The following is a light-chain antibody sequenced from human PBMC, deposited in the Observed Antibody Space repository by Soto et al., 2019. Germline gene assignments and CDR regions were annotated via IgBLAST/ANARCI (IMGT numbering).Light chain of an antibody. Sequence: EIVLTQSPATLSLSPGERATLSCRASQSVSGDLAWYHHKPGQAPRLLIYDASTRALDTPARFAGSGSGTEFTLTISSLQSEDFAVYFCQQYNNWPITFGQGNDWRL. CDR1: QSVSGD. CDR2: DAS. J-gene: IGKJ5*01. CDR3: QQYNNWPIT. V-gene: IGKV3-15*01.